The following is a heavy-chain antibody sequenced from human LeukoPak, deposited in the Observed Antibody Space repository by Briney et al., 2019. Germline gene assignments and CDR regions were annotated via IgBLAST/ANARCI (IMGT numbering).Heavy chain of an antibody. CDR1: GGSISNYY. D-gene: IGHD4-23*01. CDR2: IYSSGNT. CDR3: ARNSGDY. V-gene: IGHV4-4*07. Sequence: KSSETLSLTCTVSGGSISNYYWSWIRQPAGKGLEWIGRIYSSGNTNYNPSLQSRVTMSLDASKNQFFLRLSSVTAADTAVYYCARNSGDYWGQGTLVTVSS. J-gene: IGHJ4*02.